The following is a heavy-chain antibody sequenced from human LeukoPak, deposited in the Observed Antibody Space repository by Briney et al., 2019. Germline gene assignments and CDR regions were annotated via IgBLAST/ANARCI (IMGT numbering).Heavy chain of an antibody. CDR1: GFTFSGSA. CDR3: TRHVIAAAGNFDY. CDR2: IRSKANSYAT. J-gene: IGHJ4*02. V-gene: IGHV3-73*01. Sequence: GGSLRLSCAASGFTFSGSAMHWVRQASGKGLEWVGRIRSKANSYATAYAASVKGRFTISRDDSKNTAYLQMNSLKTEDTAVYYCTRHVIAAAGNFDYWGQGTVVTVSS. D-gene: IGHD6-13*01.